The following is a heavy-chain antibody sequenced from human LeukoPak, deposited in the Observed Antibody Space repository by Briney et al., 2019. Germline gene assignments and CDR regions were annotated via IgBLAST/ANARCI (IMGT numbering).Heavy chain of an antibody. J-gene: IGHJ4*02. CDR1: GGSISGYY. Sequence: SETLSLTCTVSGGSISGYYWSWIRQPPGKRLEWIGYIYYSGNTNYNPSLKSRVTISVDTSKNQFSLKLSSVTAADTAVYYCARDRDSSSWPGGYWGQGTLVTVSS. D-gene: IGHD6-13*01. CDR2: IYYSGNT. V-gene: IGHV4-59*12. CDR3: ARDRDSSSWPGGY.